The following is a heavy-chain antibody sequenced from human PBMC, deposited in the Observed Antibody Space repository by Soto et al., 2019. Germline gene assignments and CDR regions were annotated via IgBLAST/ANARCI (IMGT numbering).Heavy chain of an antibody. Sequence: GGSLRLSCAASGFTFSSYGMHWVRQAPGKGLEWVAVIWYDGSNKYYADSVKGRFTISRDNSKNTLYLQVNSLRAEDTAVYYCARDGYCSGGSCYSVPAFDYWGQGTLVTVSS. CDR1: GFTFSSYG. J-gene: IGHJ4*02. CDR2: IWYDGSNK. CDR3: ARDGYCSGGSCYSVPAFDY. D-gene: IGHD2-15*01. V-gene: IGHV3-33*01.